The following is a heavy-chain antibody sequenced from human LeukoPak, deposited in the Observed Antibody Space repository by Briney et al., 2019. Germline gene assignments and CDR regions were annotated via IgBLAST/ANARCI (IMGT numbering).Heavy chain of an antibody. CDR2: IDDSGSGT. CDR3: ATICGL. J-gene: IGHJ4*02. D-gene: IGHD3-3*02. Sequence: GVSLRLSRAASVFTVTSNWIHWVRQAPGKGLVWVSRIDDSGSGTRYADALKGRFTISRDTAKNTVYLQMNSLRADDTASYNCATICGLWGQGNRVPVSS. CDR1: VFTVTSNW. V-gene: IGHV3-74*01.